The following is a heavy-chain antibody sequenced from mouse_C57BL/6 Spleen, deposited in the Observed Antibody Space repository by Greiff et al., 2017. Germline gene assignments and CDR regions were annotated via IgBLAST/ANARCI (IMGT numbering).Heavy chain of an antibody. CDR3: ERESTTVGYWYFDD. CDR1: GFTFSDYY. CDR2: INYDGSST. J-gene: IGHJ1*03. V-gene: IGHV5-16*01. Sequence: EVQLLESEGGLVQPGSSMKLSCTASGFTFSDYYMAWVRQVPEKGLEWVANINYDGSSTYYLDSLKSRFIISRDNEKNTLYLQMRSLKSEDTATYDCERESTTVGYWYFDDWGTGTTVTVSS. D-gene: IGHD1-1*01.